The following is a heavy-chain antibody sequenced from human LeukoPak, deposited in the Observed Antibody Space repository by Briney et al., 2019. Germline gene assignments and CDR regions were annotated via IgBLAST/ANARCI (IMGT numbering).Heavy chain of an antibody. V-gene: IGHV4-59*12. J-gene: IGHJ4*02. CDR1: GGSISTYY. CDR3: ARERGRGYSYGLFDY. CDR2: IYYSGST. D-gene: IGHD5-18*01. Sequence: KPSETLSLTCSVSGGSISTYYWSWIRQPPGKGLEWIGYIYYSGSTNYNPSLKSRVTISVDTSKNQFSLKLSSVTAADTAVYYCARERGRGYSYGLFDYWGQGTLVTVSS.